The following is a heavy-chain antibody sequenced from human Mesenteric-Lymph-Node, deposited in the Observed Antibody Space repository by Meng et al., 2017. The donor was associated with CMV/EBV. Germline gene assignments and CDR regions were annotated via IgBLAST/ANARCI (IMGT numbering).Heavy chain of an antibody. CDR3: ARGLDSPDSY. D-gene: IGHD3/OR15-3a*01. V-gene: IGHV1-69*04. CDR2: IIPILGIA. CDR1: GYSFTNYY. J-gene: IGHJ4*02. Sequence: SVKVSCKASGYSFTNYYMHWVRQAPGQGLEWMGRIIPILGIANYAQKFQGRVTITADKSTSTAYMELSSLRSEDTAVYYCARGLDSPDSYWGQGTLVTVSS.